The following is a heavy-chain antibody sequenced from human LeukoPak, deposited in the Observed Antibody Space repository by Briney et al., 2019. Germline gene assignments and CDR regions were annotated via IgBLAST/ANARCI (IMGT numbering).Heavy chain of an antibody. J-gene: IGHJ6*03. CDR3: ARGVVESSSWYFPHYYYYYMDV. V-gene: IGHV3-7*04. CDR1: GFTFSSYW. D-gene: IGHD6-13*01. Sequence: HPGGSLRLSCAASGFTFSSYWMSWVRQAPGKGLEWVANIKQDGSEKYYVDSVKGRFTISRDNAKNSLYLQMNSLRAEDTAVYYCARGVVESSSWYFPHYYYYYMDVWGKGTTVTVSS. CDR2: IKQDGSEK.